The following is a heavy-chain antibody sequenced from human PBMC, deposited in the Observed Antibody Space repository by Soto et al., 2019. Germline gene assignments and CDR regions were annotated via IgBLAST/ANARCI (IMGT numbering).Heavy chain of an antibody. CDR2: IYYIGST. J-gene: IGHJ5*02. Sequence: PSETLSLTCAVSGDSISSGGFSWNWIRQHPGKGLEWIGYIYYIGSTYYNPSLKSRVTISLDTSKNQFSLKLSSVTAADTAVYYCARSVFPWGQGTLVTVSS. CDR3: ARSVFP. CDR1: GDSISSGGFS. V-gene: IGHV4-31*11.